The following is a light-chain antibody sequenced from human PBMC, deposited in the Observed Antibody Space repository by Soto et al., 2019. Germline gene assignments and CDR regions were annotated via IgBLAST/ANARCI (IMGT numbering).Light chain of an antibody. CDR2: EVT. CDR1: SSDVGTYNL. V-gene: IGLV2-23*02. J-gene: IGLJ1*01. Sequence: QSVLTQPASVSGSPGQSITISCSGTSSDVGTYNLVSWYQQYPGKAPRLMIYEVTKRPSGVSNRFSGSKSGNTASLTISGLQPEDEADYYCCSYAGSSSSIFGTGTKF. CDR3: CSYAGSSSSI.